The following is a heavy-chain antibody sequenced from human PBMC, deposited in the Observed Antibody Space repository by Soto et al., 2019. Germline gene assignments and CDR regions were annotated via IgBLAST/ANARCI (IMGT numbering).Heavy chain of an antibody. V-gene: IGHV4-30-2*01. Sequence: PLETLSLTCTVSGGSIGSYYLSWIRQPPGKGLEWIGYIYHSGSTYYNPSLKSRVTISVDRSKNQFSLKLSSVTPADTAVYYCPRVPDRWGQGTLVTVSS. CDR3: PRVPDR. CDR2: IYHSGST. J-gene: IGHJ5*02. D-gene: IGHD2-2*01. CDR1: GGSIGSYY.